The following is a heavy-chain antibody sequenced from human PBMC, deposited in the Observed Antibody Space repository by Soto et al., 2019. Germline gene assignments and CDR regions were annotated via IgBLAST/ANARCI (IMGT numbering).Heavy chain of an antibody. CDR2: ISTGGGST. D-gene: IGHD3-22*01. Sequence: PGGSLRLSCAASGFTFSSHVMSWVRQALGKGLEWVSGISTGGGSTDYADSVKGRFTISRDNSKNTLHLEMKSMRAEDTDVYYCARSREMIASAESFDYWGQGTLVTVSS. CDR3: ARSREMIASAESFDY. V-gene: IGHV3-23*01. CDR1: GFTFSSHV. J-gene: IGHJ4*02.